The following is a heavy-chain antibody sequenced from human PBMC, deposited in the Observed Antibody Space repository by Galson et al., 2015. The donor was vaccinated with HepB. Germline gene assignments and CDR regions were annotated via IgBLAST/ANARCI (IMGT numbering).Heavy chain of an antibody. J-gene: IGHJ4*02. V-gene: IGHV2-70*11. Sequence: ALVKPTQTLTLTCTFSGFSLSTSGMCVSWIRQPPGKALEWLARIDSDDDKYYSTSLKTRLTISKDTSKNQVVLTMTNMDPVDTATYYCRMGYNSGSANDFDYWGQGTLVTVSS. CDR1: GFSLSTSGMC. D-gene: IGHD5-18*01. CDR2: IDSDDDK. CDR3: RMGYNSGSANDFDY.